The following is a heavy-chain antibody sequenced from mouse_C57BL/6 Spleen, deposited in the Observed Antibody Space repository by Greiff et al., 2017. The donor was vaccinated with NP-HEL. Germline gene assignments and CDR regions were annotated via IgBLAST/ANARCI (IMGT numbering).Heavy chain of an antibody. CDR2: INYDGSST. V-gene: IGHV5-16*01. Sequence: EVMLVESEGGLVQPGSSMKLSCTASGFTFSDYYMAWVRQVPEKGLEWVANINYDGSSTYYLDSLKSRFIISRDNAKNILYLQMSSLKSEDTATYYCARDRGGTSMDYWGQGTSVTVSS. D-gene: IGHD2-14*01. CDR3: ARDRGGTSMDY. J-gene: IGHJ4*01. CDR1: GFTFSDYY.